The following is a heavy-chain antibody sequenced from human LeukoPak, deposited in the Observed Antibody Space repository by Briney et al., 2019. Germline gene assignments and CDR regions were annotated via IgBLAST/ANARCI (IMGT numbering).Heavy chain of an antibody. Sequence: GGSLRLSCAASGFTFSSYSMNWVRQAPGKGLEWVSSISSSSSYIYYADSVKGRFTISRDNAKNSLYLQMNSLRAEDTAVYYCARDHRYYYGSGSSYWGQGTLVTVSS. D-gene: IGHD3-10*01. CDR2: ISSSSSYI. J-gene: IGHJ4*02. V-gene: IGHV3-21*01. CDR3: ARDHRYYYGSGSSY. CDR1: GFTFSSYS.